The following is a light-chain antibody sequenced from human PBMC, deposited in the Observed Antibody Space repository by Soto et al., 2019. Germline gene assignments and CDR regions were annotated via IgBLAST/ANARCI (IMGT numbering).Light chain of an antibody. CDR3: EQDGDSPLA. CDR2: GAS. Sequence: ELGLTQSPGTLSLSPGERATLSCSASQSVSSSYLAWYKQKPGQAPRLLLYGASSRATAIPDRFSVSGSGTDFTFNISRLEPEDCAVYYCEQDGDSPLAFGQGTEVDIK. J-gene: IGKJ1*01. V-gene: IGKV3-20*01. CDR1: QSVSSSY.